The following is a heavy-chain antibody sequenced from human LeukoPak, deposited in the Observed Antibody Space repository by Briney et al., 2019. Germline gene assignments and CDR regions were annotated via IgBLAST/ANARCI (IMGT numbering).Heavy chain of an antibody. D-gene: IGHD3-9*01. Sequence: SETLSLTCTVSGGSISSYYWSWIRQPPGKGLEWIGYIYYSGSTNYNPSLKSRVTISVDTSKNQFSLKLSSVTAADTAVYYCARGNSSGSDHDILTGYYPPSYYYYGMDVWGQGTTVTVSS. CDR2: IYYSGST. CDR3: ARGNSSGSDHDILTGYYPPSYYYYGMDV. CDR1: GGSISSYY. V-gene: IGHV4-59*01. J-gene: IGHJ6*02.